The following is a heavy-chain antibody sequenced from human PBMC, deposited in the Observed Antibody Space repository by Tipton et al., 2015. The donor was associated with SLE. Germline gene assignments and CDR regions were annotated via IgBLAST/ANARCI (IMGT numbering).Heavy chain of an antibody. J-gene: IGHJ4*02. CDR1: GGSMRSHY. CDR2: FYYSGNT. Sequence: TLSLTCTVSGGSMRSHYWSWIRQPPGKGLEWIGYFYYSGNTNYNPSPNSRVTISIDTSKNQFSLRLTSVTAADTAVYYCARAGGYCSGSTCSTFFDQWGQGTLVTVSS. CDR3: ARAGGYCSGSTCSTFFDQ. V-gene: IGHV4-59*11. D-gene: IGHD2-15*01.